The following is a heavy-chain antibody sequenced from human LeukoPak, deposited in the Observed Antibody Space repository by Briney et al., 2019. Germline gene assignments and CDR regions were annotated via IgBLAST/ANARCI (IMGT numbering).Heavy chain of an antibody. CDR1: GFTFSSYA. V-gene: IGHV3-30*04. CDR2: ISYDGSNK. Sequence: PGRSLRLSCAASGFTFSSYAMHWVRQAPGKGLEWVAVISYDGSNKYYADSVKGRFTISRDNSKNTLYLQMNSLRSEDTAVYYCARKVPNDSSGYYYRGQFDPWGQGTLVTVSS. CDR3: ARKVPNDSSGYYYRGQFDP. J-gene: IGHJ5*02. D-gene: IGHD3-22*01.